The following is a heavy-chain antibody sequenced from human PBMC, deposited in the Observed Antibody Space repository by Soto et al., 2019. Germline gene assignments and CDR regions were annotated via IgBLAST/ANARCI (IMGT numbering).Heavy chain of an antibody. J-gene: IGHJ1*01. CDR3: ARDTESNRHND. CDR2: IRPDNGNR. CDR1: GGTFSSYA. D-gene: IGHD1-20*01. Sequence: GASVKVSCKASGGTFSSYAISWVRQAPGQGLEWVGWIRPDNGNRKSAQRLQGRVTLTTDTSASTAYMELRSLTSDDTAMYYCARDTESNRHNDWGQGTLVTVSS. V-gene: IGHV1-18*01.